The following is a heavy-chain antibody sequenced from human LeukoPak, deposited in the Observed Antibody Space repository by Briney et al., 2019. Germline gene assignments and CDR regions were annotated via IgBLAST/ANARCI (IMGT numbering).Heavy chain of an antibody. V-gene: IGHV3-7*01. CDR2: VKEDGTTK. Sequence: QPGGSLRLSCAASGFSFTNYWMSWVRQAPGKGLEWVANVKEDGTTKQYVDSVKGRFTISRDNAKNSLYLQMDSLRAEDTAVYYCVSQEVVPHWGQGTLVSVSP. D-gene: IGHD2-15*01. J-gene: IGHJ4*02. CDR1: GFSFTNYW. CDR3: VSQEVVPH.